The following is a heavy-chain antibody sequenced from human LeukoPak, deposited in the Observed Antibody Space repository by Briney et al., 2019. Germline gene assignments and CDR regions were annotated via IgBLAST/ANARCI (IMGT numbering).Heavy chain of an antibody. J-gene: IGHJ4*02. CDR1: GFTFSDYG. CDR3: AKPGSGSYFPFDY. Sequence: GGSLRLSCAASGFTFSDYGMHWVRQAPGKGLEWVAFIRHDGRNKYYADSVKGRFTISRDNSKNTLYLQMNSLRAEDTAVYYCAKPGSGSYFPFDYWGQGTLVTVSS. CDR2: IRHDGRNK. D-gene: IGHD1-26*01. V-gene: IGHV3-30*02.